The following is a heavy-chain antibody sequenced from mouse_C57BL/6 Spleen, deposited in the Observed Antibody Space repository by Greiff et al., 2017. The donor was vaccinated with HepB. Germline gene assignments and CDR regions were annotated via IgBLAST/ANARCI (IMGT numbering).Heavy chain of an antibody. CDR1: GYTFTSYW. V-gene: IGHV1-50*01. Sequence: VQLQQSGAELVKPGASVKLSCKASGYTFTSYWMQWVKQRPGQGLEWIGEIDPSDSYTNYNQKFKGKATLTVDTSSSTAYMQLTRLTSEYSAVYYCARSIYYDYGWFAYWGQGTLVTVSA. CDR2: IDPSDSYT. D-gene: IGHD2-4*01. CDR3: ARSIYYDYGWFAY. J-gene: IGHJ3*01.